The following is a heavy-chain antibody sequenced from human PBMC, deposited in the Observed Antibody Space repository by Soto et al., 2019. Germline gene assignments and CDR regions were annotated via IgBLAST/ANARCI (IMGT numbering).Heavy chain of an antibody. CDR3: ARGVTMVRGVIHTPYFDY. D-gene: IGHD3-10*01. V-gene: IGHV4-59*12. Sequence: SETLSLTCTVSGGSISSYYWSWIRQPPGKGLEWIGYIYYSGSTNYNPSLKSRVTISVDTSKNQFSLKLSSVTAADTAVYYCARGVTMVRGVIHTPYFDYWGQGTLVTVSS. CDR2: IYYSGST. CDR1: GGSISSYY. J-gene: IGHJ4*02.